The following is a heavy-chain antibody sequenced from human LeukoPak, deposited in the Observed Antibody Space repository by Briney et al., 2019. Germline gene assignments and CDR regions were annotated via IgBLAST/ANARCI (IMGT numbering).Heavy chain of an antibody. V-gene: IGHV3-23*01. CDR2: ISGSGGNT. CDR1: GFTFTNYA. D-gene: IGHD3-16*01. J-gene: IGHJ6*02. Sequence: GGSLRLSCAASGFTFTNYAMSWVRQAPGKGLEWASAISGSGGNTYYADSVKGRFTISRDNSKNTVSLQMNSLRAEDTAVYYCAKSEGAYYYGMDVWGQGTTVTVSS. CDR3: AKSEGAYYYGMDV.